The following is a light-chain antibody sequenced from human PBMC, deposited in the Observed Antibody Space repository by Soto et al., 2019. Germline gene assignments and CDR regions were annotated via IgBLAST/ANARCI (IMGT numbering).Light chain of an antibody. V-gene: IGKV3-20*01. J-gene: IGKJ1*01. Sequence: EIVLTQSPGTLSLSPGERATLSCGASQSVTSNYLAWYQQKPGQAPMLLIFGASIRVKGIPDRFIGSGSGTDFTLTISRLEPEDFAVYYCQHYVTSLTTFGQGTKVEVK. CDR2: GAS. CDR3: QHYVTSLTT. CDR1: QSVTSNY.